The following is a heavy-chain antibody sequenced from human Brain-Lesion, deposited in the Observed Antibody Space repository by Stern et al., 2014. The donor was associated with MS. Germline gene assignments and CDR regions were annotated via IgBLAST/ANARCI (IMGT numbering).Heavy chain of an antibody. CDR1: GGTFGTYP. CDR3: AKDGPALVTNWFDP. D-gene: IGHD5-18*01. J-gene: IGHJ5*02. V-gene: IGHV1-69*06. CDR2: IIPIFGSP. Sequence: VQLVESGPEVKKPGSSVQVSCKASGGTFGTYPITWLRQAPGQWLEWMGRIIPIFGSPNYAQKFQGRVTITADRSTTTGYMKLSSLKSDDAAVYYCAKDGPALVTNWFDPWGRGTLVTVSS.